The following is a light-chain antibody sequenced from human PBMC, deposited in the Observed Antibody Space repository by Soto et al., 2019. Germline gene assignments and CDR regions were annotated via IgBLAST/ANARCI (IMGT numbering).Light chain of an antibody. CDR1: QSVSSN. J-gene: IGKJ5*01. V-gene: IGKV3-20*01. CDR2: GAS. CDR3: QQYGGSPIT. Sequence: EMVLTQYPGTLSLSPGERATLSCRASQSVSSNLAWYQQKPGQAPRLLISGASSRATGIPDRFSGSGSGTDFTLTISRLEPEDFAMYFCQQYGGSPITFGQGTRLEI.